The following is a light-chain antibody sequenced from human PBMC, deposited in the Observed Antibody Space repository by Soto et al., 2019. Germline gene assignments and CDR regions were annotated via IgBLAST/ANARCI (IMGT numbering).Light chain of an antibody. CDR1: SRDVGAYNY. V-gene: IGLV2-8*01. CDR2: DVT. Sequence: QSVLTQPPSASGSPGQSVTISCTGTSRDVGAYNYVSWFQQHPGKAPQLIIYDVTKRSSGVPDRFSGSKSGNTASLTVSGLQAEDEGDYYCCSHAGSSVVFGGGTKLTVL. CDR3: CSHAGSSVV. J-gene: IGLJ2*01.